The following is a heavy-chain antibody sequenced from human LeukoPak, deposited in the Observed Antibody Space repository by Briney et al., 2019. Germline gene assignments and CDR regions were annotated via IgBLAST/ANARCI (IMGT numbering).Heavy chain of an antibody. CDR3: AGDQQWLVLE. J-gene: IGHJ4*02. Sequence: SETLSLTCAVYGGSFSGYYWSWIRQPPGKGLGWIGEINHSGSTNYNPSLKSRVTISVDTSKNQFSLKLSSVTAADTAVYYCAGDQQWLVLEWGQGTLVTVSS. V-gene: IGHV4-34*01. CDR1: GGSFSGYY. D-gene: IGHD6-19*01. CDR2: INHSGST.